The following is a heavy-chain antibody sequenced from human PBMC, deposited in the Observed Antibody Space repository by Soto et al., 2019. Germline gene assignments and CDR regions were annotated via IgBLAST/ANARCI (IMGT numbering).Heavy chain of an antibody. CDR3: AKDVSYYDFWSGYYKPKAGYYYYYGMDV. V-gene: IGHV3-23*01. J-gene: IGHJ6*02. CDR1: GFTFSAFA. CDR2: ITGGSGFT. Sequence: GGSLRLSCAASGFTFSAFAMNWVRQAPGKGLEWVSGITGGSGFTLYADSVKGRFTISRDDSENTLFLQMSSLRAEDTAVYYCAKDVSYYDFWSGYYKPKAGYYYYYGMDVWGQGTTVTVSS. D-gene: IGHD3-3*01.